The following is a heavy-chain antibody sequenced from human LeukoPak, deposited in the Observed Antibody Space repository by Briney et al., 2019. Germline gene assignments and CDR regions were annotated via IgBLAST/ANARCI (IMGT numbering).Heavy chain of an antibody. CDR1: GFTFSSYG. D-gene: IGHD7-27*01. J-gene: IGHJ4*02. V-gene: IGHV3-30*18. CDR2: ISYDGSNK. Sequence: GGSLRLSCAASGFTFSSYGMHWVRQAPGKGLEWVAVISYDGSNKYYADSVKGRFTISRDNSKNTLYLQMNGLRAEDTAVYYCAKGDWGNLDYWGQGTLVTVSS. CDR3: AKGDWGNLDY.